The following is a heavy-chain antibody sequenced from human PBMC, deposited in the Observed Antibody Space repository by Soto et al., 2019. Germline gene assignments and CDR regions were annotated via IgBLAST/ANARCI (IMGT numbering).Heavy chain of an antibody. Sequence: QVQLQESGPGLLKPSETLSLTCTASGGSISPYSWNWMRQSPGKGLEWMGYVYYSGDTDYNPAHRSRVTISIDTSKNQFSLRLTSVTAADAAVYYCARATGTTNVGDYCGEGTLESVSS. CDR1: GGSISPYS. CDR2: VYYSGDT. D-gene: IGHD1-7*01. J-gene: IGHJ4*02. V-gene: IGHV4-59*01. CDR3: ARATGTTNVGDY.